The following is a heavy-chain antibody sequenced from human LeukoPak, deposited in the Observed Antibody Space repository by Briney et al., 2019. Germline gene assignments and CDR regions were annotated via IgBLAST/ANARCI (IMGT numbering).Heavy chain of an antibody. CDR3: ARDDGREYQLLLGPAHDKKYYYYGMDV. V-gene: IGHV1-69*13. CDR1: GGTFSSYA. CDR2: IIPIFGTA. D-gene: IGHD2-2*01. Sequence: GASVKVSCKASGGTFSSYAISWVRQAPGQGLEWMGGIIPIFGTANYAQKFQGRVTITADESTSTAYMELSSLRSEDTAVYYCARDDGREYQLLLGPAHDKKYYYYGMDVWGQGTTVTVSS. J-gene: IGHJ6*02.